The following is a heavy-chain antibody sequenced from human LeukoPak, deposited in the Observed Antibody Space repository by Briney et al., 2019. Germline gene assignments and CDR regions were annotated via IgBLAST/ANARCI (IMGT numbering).Heavy chain of an antibody. CDR1: GFTFSTYA. V-gene: IGHV3-23*01. CDR2: ISGSGVTT. D-gene: IGHD4-23*01. J-gene: IGHJ4*02. CDR3: AKGATTRSTVVTYYFDN. Sequence: GGSLRLSCAASGFTFSTYAMSWVRQAPGKGLEWVSGISGSGVTTYYTDSVKGRFTISRDNAKNTLYLQIDTMRAEDTAVYYCAKGATTRSTVVTYYFDNWGQGTLVTVSS.